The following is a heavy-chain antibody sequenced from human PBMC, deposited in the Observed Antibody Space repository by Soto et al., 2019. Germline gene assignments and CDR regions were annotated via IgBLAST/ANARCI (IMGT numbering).Heavy chain of an antibody. Sequence: PVGSLRLSCAASGFTFSSYAMSWVSQAPGKGLEWVSAISGSGGSTYYADSVKGRFTISRDNSKNTLYLQMNSLRAEDTAVYYCAKGLPSSWYITYFQHWGQGTLVTVSS. D-gene: IGHD6-13*01. CDR2: ISGSGGST. CDR1: GFTFSSYA. J-gene: IGHJ1*01. V-gene: IGHV3-23*01. CDR3: AKGLPSSWYITYFQH.